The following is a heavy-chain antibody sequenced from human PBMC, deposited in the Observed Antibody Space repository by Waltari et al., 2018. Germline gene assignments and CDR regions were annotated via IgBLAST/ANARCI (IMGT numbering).Heavy chain of an antibody. CDR2: ISHTESA. CDR1: GYSISSGHY. D-gene: IGHD6-6*01. Sequence: HVQLQESGPGLVNPSDTLCLICAVSGYSISSGHYWGWIRQPPGQGLEWIGSISHTESAYYNPSLKSRVTISVDTSKNQCSLNLDSLTAADTAVYFCARGPVWYSSSSVGFDYWGQGILVTVSS. V-gene: IGHV4-38-2*01. CDR3: ARGPVWYSSSSVGFDY. J-gene: IGHJ4*02.